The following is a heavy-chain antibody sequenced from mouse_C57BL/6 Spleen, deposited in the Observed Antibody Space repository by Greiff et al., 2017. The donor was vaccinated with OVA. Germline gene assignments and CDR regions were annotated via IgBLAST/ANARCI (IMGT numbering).Heavy chain of an antibody. V-gene: IGHV7-3*01. Sequence: EVQLVESGGGLVQPGGSLSLSCAASGFTFTDYYMSWVRQPPGKALEWLGFIRNKANGYTTEYSASVKGRFTISRDNSQSILYLQMNALRAEDSATYYCARYNYGSIPFDYWGQGTTLTVSS. J-gene: IGHJ2*01. CDR3: ARYNYGSIPFDY. D-gene: IGHD1-1*01. CDR2: IRNKANGYTT. CDR1: GFTFTDYY.